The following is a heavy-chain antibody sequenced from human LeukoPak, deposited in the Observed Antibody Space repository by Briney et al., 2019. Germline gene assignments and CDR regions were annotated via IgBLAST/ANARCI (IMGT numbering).Heavy chain of an antibody. CDR3: AKRGVVIRVILVGFHKEAYYFDS. J-gene: IGHJ4*02. CDR2: ISDSGGRT. Sequence: GGSLRLSCAGSGITLSNYGMSWVRQAPGKGLEWVAGISDSGGRTDYADSVKGRFTISRDNPKNTLYLQMNSLRAEDTAVYFCAKRGVVIRVILVGFHKEAYYFDSWGQGALVTVSS. V-gene: IGHV3-23*01. D-gene: IGHD3-22*01. CDR1: GITLSNYG.